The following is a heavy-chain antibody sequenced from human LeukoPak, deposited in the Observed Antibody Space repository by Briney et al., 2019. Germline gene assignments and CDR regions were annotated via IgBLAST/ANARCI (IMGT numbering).Heavy chain of an antibody. D-gene: IGHD6-13*01. CDR1: GFTFSIYW. CDR2: IKQDGSEK. J-gene: IGHJ1*01. V-gene: IGHV3-7*01. Sequence: PGGSLRLSCAASGFTFSIYWMSWVRQAPGKGLEWVANIKQDGSEKYYVDSVKGRFTISRDNAKNSLYLHMNSLRAEDTAVYYCARDKIVAATTGSSFHHWGQGTLVTVSS. CDR3: ARDKIVAATTGSSFHH.